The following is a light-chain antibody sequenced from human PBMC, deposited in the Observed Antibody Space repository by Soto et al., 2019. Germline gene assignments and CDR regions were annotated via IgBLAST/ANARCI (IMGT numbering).Light chain of an antibody. CDR3: HQSYSTPPYT. Sequence: DIQMTQSPSSLSASVGDRVTITCRASQSISRFVNWFQQKPGKAPKLLIYAASSLQSGVPSRFSGSGSGTDFTLTISSLQPEDFVTYYCHQSYSTPPYTFGQGTQLDIK. CDR1: QSISRF. CDR2: AAS. J-gene: IGKJ2*01. V-gene: IGKV1-39*01.